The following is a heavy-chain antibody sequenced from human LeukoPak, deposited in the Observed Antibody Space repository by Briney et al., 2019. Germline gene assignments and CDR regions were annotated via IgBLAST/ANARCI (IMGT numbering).Heavy chain of an antibody. J-gene: IGHJ4*02. CDR2: INHSGST. CDR1: GGSFSGYY. Sequence: SETLSLTCAVYGGSFSGYYWSWIRQPPGKGLEWIGEINHSGSTNYNPSLKSRVTISVDTSKNQFSLKLSSVTAADTAVYYCARGGYSYGYVYWGQGTLVTVSS. D-gene: IGHD5-18*01. CDR3: ARGGYSYGYVY. V-gene: IGHV4-34*01.